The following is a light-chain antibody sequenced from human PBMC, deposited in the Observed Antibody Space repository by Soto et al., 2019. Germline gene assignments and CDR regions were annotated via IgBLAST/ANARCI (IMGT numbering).Light chain of an antibody. CDR1: QSVSSN. J-gene: IGKJ2*01. Sequence: EIVMTQSPATLSVSPGERATLSCRASQSVSSNLAWYQQKPGQAPRLLMYDASTRATGIPARFSGSGSGTEFTLTISSLQSEDFAVYDCQQYNNWPPKYTFGQGTKLEIK. V-gene: IGKV3-15*01. CDR2: DAS. CDR3: QQYNNWPPKYT.